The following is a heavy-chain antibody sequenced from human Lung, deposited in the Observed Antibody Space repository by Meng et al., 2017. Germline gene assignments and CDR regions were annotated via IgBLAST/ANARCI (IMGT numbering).Heavy chain of an antibody. V-gene: IGHV1-18*01. CDR3: ARDLVVYYYYYGMDV. J-gene: IGHJ6*02. CDR1: GYTFTSYG. D-gene: IGHD6-6*01. Sequence: ASVKVSCKASGYTFTSYGISWVRQAPGQGLEWMGWISAYNGNTNYAQKLQGRVTMTTDTSTSTAYMELRSLRSDDTAVYYCARDLVVYYYYYGMDVWAKGPRSPSP. CDR2: ISAYNGNT.